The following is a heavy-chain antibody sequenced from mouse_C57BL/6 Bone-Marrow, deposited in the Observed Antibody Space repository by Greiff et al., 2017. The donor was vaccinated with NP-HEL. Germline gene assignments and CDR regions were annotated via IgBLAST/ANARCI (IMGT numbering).Heavy chain of an antibody. Sequence: LVESGAELVKPGASVKISCKASGYAFSSYWMNWVKQRPGKGLEWIGQIYPGDGDTNYNGKFKGKATLTADKSSSTAYMQLSSLTSEDSAVYFCARYATVPWYFDVWGTGTTVTVSS. CDR2: IYPGDGDT. D-gene: IGHD1-1*01. CDR1: GYAFSSYW. J-gene: IGHJ1*03. V-gene: IGHV1-80*01. CDR3: ARYATVPWYFDV.